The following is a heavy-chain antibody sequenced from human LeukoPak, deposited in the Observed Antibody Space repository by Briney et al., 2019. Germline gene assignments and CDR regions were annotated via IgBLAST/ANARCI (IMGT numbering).Heavy chain of an antibody. D-gene: IGHD2-15*01. CDR3: AKRSCSGGSCNFDY. Sequence: GGSLRLSCAASTFTFSSYAMTWVRQAPGKGLEWVSAISDSGGATNCADSVKGRFTISRDNSRNTLYLQMNSLRAEDTAVYYCAKRSCSGGSCNFDYWGQGTLVTVSS. V-gene: IGHV3-23*01. J-gene: IGHJ4*02. CDR1: TFTFSSYA. CDR2: ISDSGGAT.